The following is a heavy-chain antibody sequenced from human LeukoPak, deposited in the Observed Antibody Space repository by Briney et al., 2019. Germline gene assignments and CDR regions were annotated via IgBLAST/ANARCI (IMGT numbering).Heavy chain of an antibody. J-gene: IGHJ3*02. D-gene: IGHD5-12*01. Sequence: GTSLRLSCEASGFAFGSYAMHWVRQAPGRGLEWVAVISHDGDNTNSGESVRGRFTLSRDNLKNTLYLQMNSLRGEDTALYYCARVFSGYVLSYAFDIWGQGTMVTVSS. V-gene: IGHV3-30-3*01. CDR1: GFAFGSYA. CDR3: ARVFSGYVLSYAFDI. CDR2: ISHDGDNT.